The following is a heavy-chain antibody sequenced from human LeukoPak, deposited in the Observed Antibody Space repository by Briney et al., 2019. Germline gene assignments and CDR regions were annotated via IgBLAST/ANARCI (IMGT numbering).Heavy chain of an antibody. Sequence: WASVKVSCKASGYIFTSYDINWVRQATGQGLEWMGWMNPNSGNTGYAQKFQGRVTMTRNTSISTAYMELSSLRSEDTAVYYCARAHSVDDYYYYGKDVWGQGTTVTVSS. D-gene: IGHD5-12*01. J-gene: IGHJ6*02. V-gene: IGHV1-8*01. CDR1: GYIFTSYD. CDR3: ARAHSVDDYYYYGKDV. CDR2: MNPNSGNT.